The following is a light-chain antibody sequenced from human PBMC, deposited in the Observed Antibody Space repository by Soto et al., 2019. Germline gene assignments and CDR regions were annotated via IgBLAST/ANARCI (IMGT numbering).Light chain of an antibody. CDR1: QSISSY. V-gene: IGKV1-39*01. CDR3: QQSYSTPIT. CDR2: AAS. J-gene: IGKJ5*01. Sequence: IQMTPSPSSLSASVGDRVTITCRASQSISSYLTWYQQKPGKAPKLLIYAASSLQSGVPSRFSGSGSGTDFTLTISSLQPEDFATYYCQQSYSTPITFGQGTRLEIK.